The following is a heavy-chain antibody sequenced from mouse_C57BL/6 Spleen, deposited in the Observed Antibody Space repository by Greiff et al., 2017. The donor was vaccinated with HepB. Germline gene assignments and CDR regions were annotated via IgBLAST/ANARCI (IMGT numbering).Heavy chain of an antibody. CDR1: GYTFTSYW. J-gene: IGHJ4*01. CDR3: AIYGSSYDYAMDY. V-gene: IGHV1-74*01. CDR2: IHPSDSDT. Sequence: VQLQQPGAELVKPGASVKVSCKASGYTFTSYWMHWVKQRPGQGLEWIGRIHPSDSDTNYTQKFKGKATLTVDKSSSTAYMQLSSLTSEDAAVYYCAIYGSSYDYAMDYWGQGTSVTVSS. D-gene: IGHD1-1*01.